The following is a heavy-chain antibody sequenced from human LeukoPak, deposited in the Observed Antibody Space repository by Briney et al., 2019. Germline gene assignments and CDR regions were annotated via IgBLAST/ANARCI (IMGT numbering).Heavy chain of an antibody. CDR2: IWYDGSNK. J-gene: IGHJ4*02. Sequence: GGSLRLSCSASGFTFSSYAMHWVRQAPGKGLEWVALIWYDGSNKYYADSVKGRFTISRDNSKNTLYLQMNSLRAEDTAVYYCAGSYYNVFDYWGRGTLVTVSS. D-gene: IGHD3-10*01. V-gene: IGHV3-33*08. CDR3: AGSYYNVFDY. CDR1: GFTFSSYA.